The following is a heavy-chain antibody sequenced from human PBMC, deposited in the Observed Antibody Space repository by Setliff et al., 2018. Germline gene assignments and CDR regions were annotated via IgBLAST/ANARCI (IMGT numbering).Heavy chain of an antibody. D-gene: IGHD6-6*01. Sequence: GSLRLSCAASGFTVTSNYMSWVRQPPGKGLEWIGEINHSGSTNYNPSLKSRVTVSVDTSKNQFSLKLSSVTAADTAVYYCARGRNIAARLFDSWGQGTLVTVSS. CDR1: GFTVTSNY. CDR2: INHSGST. CDR3: ARGRNIAARLFDS. J-gene: IGHJ4*02. V-gene: IGHV4-34*01.